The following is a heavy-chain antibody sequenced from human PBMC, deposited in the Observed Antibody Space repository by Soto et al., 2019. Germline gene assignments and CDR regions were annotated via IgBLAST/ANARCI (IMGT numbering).Heavy chain of an antibody. V-gene: IGHV1-18*04. CDR3: ARENYYYYYGMDV. CDR1: GYTFTSYG. J-gene: IGHJ6*02. Sequence: ASVKVSCKASGYTFTSYGISRVRQAPGQGLEWMGWISAYNGNTNYAQKLQGRVTMTTDTSTSTAYMELRSLRSDDTAVYYCARENYYYYYGMDVWGQGTTVTVSS. CDR2: ISAYNGNT.